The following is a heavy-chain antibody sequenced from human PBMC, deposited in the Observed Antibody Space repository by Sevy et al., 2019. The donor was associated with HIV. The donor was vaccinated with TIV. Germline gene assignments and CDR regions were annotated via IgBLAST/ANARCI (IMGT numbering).Heavy chain of an antibody. CDR1: GGSISSYY. Sequence: SETLSLACTVSGGSISSYYWRWIRQPAGKGLEWIGRIYTSGSTNYNPSLKSRVTMSVDTSKNQFSLKLSSVTAADTAVYYCARDRGYDFWSGRGWFDPWGQGTLVTVSS. J-gene: IGHJ5*02. D-gene: IGHD3-3*01. V-gene: IGHV4-4*07. CDR2: IYTSGST. CDR3: ARDRGYDFWSGRGWFDP.